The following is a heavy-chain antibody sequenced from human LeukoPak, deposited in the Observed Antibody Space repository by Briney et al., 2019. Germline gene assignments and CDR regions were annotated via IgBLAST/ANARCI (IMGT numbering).Heavy chain of an antibody. J-gene: IGHJ3*02. CDR1: GFTFSSYS. V-gene: IGHV3-21*01. D-gene: IGHD4-17*01. CDR2: ISSSSSYI. CDR3: ARDRNDYGDYDAFDI. Sequence: GGSLRLSCAASGFTFSSYSMNWVRQAPGKGLEWVSSISSSSSYIYYADSVKGRFTISRDNVKNSLYLQMNSLRAEDTAVYYCARDRNDYGDYDAFDIWGQGTMVTVSS.